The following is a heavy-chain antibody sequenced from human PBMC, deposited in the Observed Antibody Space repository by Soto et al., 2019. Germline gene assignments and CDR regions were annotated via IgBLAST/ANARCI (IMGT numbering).Heavy chain of an antibody. CDR2: IYYSGST. CDR3: ARDSNWNDYENAFDI. V-gene: IGHV4-30-4*01. J-gene: IGHJ3*02. CDR1: GGSISSGDYY. D-gene: IGHD1-20*01. Sequence: SLTCTVSGGSISSGDYYWSWIRQPPGKGLEWIGYIYYSGSTYYNPSLKSRVTISVDTSKNQFSLKLSSVTAADTAVYYCARDSNWNDYENAFDIWGQGTMVTVSS.